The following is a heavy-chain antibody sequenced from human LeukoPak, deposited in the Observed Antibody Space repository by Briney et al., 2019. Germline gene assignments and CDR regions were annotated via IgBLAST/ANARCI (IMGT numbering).Heavy chain of an antibody. V-gene: IGHV3-23*01. CDR2: ISGSGGST. Sequence: PGGSLRLSCAASGFTFSSYAMSWVRQAPGKGLEWVSAISGSGGSTYYADSVKGRFTISRDNSKNTLYLQMNSLRAEDTAVYYCAKDGTGGGDYYYYGMDVWGQGTTVTVSS. J-gene: IGHJ6*02. CDR3: AKDGTGGGDYYYYGMDV. CDR1: GFTFSSYA. D-gene: IGHD1-26*01.